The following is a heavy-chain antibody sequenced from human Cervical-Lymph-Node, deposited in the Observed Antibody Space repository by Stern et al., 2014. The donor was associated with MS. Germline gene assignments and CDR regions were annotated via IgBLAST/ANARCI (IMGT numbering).Heavy chain of an antibody. J-gene: IGHJ5*02. CDR1: GGTFSRYD. Sequence: QVQLVQSGAEVKKPGSSVKVSCKASGGTFSRYDITWVRQAPGQGLEWMGGIIPKLGTANYVQKFQGIVPITSDQSTNTAYMELSSLRSEDTAVYYCARAMATIGGVIDPWGQGTLVTVSS. D-gene: IGHD5-12*01. CDR3: ARAMATIGGVIDP. V-gene: IGHV1-69*01. CDR2: IIPKLGTA.